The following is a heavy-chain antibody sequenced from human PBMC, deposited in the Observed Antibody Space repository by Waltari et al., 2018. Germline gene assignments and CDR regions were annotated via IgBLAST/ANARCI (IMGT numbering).Heavy chain of an antibody. Sequence: EVQLVESGGGLVQPGGSLRLSCAASGFALGSYDMHWVRQATGKGLEWVSSIGTADDTYHSGSVKGRFTISRENAKNSLHLQMNALRAEDTAVYYCARGGTVTDFDYWGHGTLVIVSS. J-gene: IGHJ4*01. V-gene: IGHV3-13*01. CDR2: IGTADDT. CDR1: GFALGSYD. CDR3: ARGGTVTDFDY. D-gene: IGHD4-17*01.